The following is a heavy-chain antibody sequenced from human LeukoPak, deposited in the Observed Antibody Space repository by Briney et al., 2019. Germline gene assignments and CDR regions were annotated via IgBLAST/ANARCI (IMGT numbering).Heavy chain of an antibody. CDR3: AREHNQVGGCDY. D-gene: IGHD3-10*01. CDR2: ISYDGSNK. Sequence: PGGSLRPSCAASGFTFSSYAMHWVRQAPGKGLEWVAVISYDGSNKYYADSVKGRFTISRDNSKNTLYLQMNSLRAEDTAVYYCAREHNQVGGCDYWGQGTLVTVSS. V-gene: IGHV3-30*04. J-gene: IGHJ4*02. CDR1: GFTFSSYA.